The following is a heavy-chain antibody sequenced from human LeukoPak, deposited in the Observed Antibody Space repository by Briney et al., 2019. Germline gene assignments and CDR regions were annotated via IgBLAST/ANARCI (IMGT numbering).Heavy chain of an antibody. CDR2: INSDGSST. D-gene: IGHD6-19*01. CDR3: AREQYSSGWYDQFDY. J-gene: IGHJ4*02. V-gene: IGHV3-74*01. Sequence: PGGSLRLSCAASGFTFSYYWMHWVRQVPGKGLVRVSRINSDGSSTNYADSVKGRFTISRDNAKNTLNLQMNSLRAEDTAVYYCAREQYSSGWYDQFDYWGQGTLVTVSS. CDR1: GFTFSYYW.